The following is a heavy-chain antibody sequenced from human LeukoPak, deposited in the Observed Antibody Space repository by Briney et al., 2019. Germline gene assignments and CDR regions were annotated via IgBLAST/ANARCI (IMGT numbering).Heavy chain of an antibody. CDR3: ARDKLGYSNSFGWFDP. Sequence: GGSLRLSCAASGFTFSGYNMNWVRQAPGKGLEWVSSISGSSSYIYYADSVKGRFTISRDNAKNSLYLQMNSLRAEDTAVYYCARDKLGYSNSFGWFDPWGQGTLVTVSS. D-gene: IGHD6-13*01. V-gene: IGHV3-21*01. CDR1: GFTFSGYN. CDR2: ISGSSSYI. J-gene: IGHJ5*02.